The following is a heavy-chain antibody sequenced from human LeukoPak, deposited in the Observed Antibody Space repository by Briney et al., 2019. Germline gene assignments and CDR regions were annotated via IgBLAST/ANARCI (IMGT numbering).Heavy chain of an antibody. D-gene: IGHD3-22*01. CDR2: IYYSGST. Sequence: PGGSLRLSCAASGFTFDDYAMSWVRQPPGKGLEWIGSIYYSGSTYYNPSLKSRVTISVDTSKNQFSLKLSSVTAADTAVYYCARHGPFYYDSSGSRVNYFDYWGQGTLVTVSS. CDR1: GFTFDDYA. CDR3: ARHGPFYYDSSGSRVNYFDY. J-gene: IGHJ4*02. V-gene: IGHV4-39*01.